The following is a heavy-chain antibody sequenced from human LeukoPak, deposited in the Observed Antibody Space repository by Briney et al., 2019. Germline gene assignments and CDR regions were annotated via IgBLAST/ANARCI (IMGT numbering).Heavy chain of an antibody. J-gene: IGHJ4*02. CDR2: IKADGGET. CDR1: GFSFSTYW. CDR3: VKGGHVDY. V-gene: IGHV3-7*01. Sequence: GGSLRLSCAASGFSFSTYWMTWVRQAPGKGLEWVANIKADGGETYYVDSVKGRFTISRDNAQNSLYLQLNSLRVEDTAVYYCVKGGHVDYCGQGSLVTVSS.